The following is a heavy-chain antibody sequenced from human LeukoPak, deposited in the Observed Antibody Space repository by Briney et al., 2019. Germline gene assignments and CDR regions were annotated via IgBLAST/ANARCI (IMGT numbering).Heavy chain of an antibody. D-gene: IGHD6-13*01. V-gene: IGHV1-8*03. J-gene: IGHJ4*02. Sequence: ASVKVSCKVSGYTLTELSMHWVRQATGQGLEWMGWMNPNSGNTGYAQKFQGRVTITRNTSISTAYMELSSLRSEDTAVYYCARGRGSSWYDYFDYWGQGTLVTVSS. CDR3: ARGRGSSWYDYFDY. CDR1: GYTLTELS. CDR2: MNPNSGNT.